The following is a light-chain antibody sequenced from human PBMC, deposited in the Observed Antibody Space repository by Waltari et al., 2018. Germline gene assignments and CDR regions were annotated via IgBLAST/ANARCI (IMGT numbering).Light chain of an antibody. V-gene: IGLV1-44*01. Sequence: QSVLTQPPSASGTPGQRVAISCSGSSSNIGRTTVNWYQQLPGTAPKLLIYSSKRRPAGVPDRCSGSKAGTAATLAISGLQSEDEADYYCAAWDDSLNGPWVFGGGTKLTVL. CDR2: SSK. CDR3: AAWDDSLNGPWV. J-gene: IGLJ3*02. CDR1: SSNIGRTT.